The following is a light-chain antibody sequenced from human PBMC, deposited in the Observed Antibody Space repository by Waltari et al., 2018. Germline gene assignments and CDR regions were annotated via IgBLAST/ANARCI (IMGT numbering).Light chain of an antibody. CDR2: EVD. V-gene: IGLV2-23*02. CDR1: SSDIGSYDL. CDR3: SSYTYGGPWV. J-gene: IGLJ2*01. Sequence: SALTQPASVSASPGQSITISCTGSSSDIGSYDLVAWYQQHPGKAPHLLIYEVDKRPSGVSYRFSGSKSGNAASLTVSGLQPEDEGYYFCSSYTYGGPWVFGGGTLLTVL.